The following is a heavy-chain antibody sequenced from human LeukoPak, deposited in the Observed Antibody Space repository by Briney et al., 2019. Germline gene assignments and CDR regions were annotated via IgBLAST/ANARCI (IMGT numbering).Heavy chain of an antibody. D-gene: IGHD5-18*01. J-gene: IGHJ4*02. Sequence: SETLSLTCAVSGGSISSNNWWSWVRPPPGKGLEWIGEIAQGGSTNYNPSLKSRVTISVDTSKNQFSLKLSSVTAADTAVYYCARGVRGYSYGLPTMYYFDYWGQGTLVTVSS. CDR2: IAQGGST. CDR1: GGSISSNNW. V-gene: IGHV4-4*02. CDR3: ARGVRGYSYGLPTMYYFDY.